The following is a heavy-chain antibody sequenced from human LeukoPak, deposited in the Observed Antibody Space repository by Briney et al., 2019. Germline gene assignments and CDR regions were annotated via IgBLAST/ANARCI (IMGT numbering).Heavy chain of an antibody. CDR1: GFTFSNAW. D-gene: IGHD6-13*01. CDR2: IKSKTDGGTT. J-gene: IGHJ5*02. CDR3: TTAAAAGTRWFDP. Sequence: PGGSLRLSCAASGFTFSNAWMSWVRQAPGKGLEWVGRIKSKTDGGTTDYAAPVKGRFTISRDDSKNTLYLQMNSLKTEDTAVYYCTTAAAAGTRWFDPWGQGTLVTASS. V-gene: IGHV3-15*01.